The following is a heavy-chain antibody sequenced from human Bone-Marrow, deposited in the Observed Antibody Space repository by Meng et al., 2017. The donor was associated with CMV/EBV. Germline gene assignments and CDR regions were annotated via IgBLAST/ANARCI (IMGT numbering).Heavy chain of an antibody. CDR1: GFTFSSYA. D-gene: IGHD3-10*01. V-gene: IGHV3-23*01. J-gene: IGHJ4*02. Sequence: SGFTFSSYAMSWVRQAPGKGLEWVSAISGSGGSTYYADSVKGRFTISRDNSKNTLYLQMNSLRAEDTALYYCVRWTYGSGSYNVFDYWGQGILVTVSS. CDR2: ISGSGGST. CDR3: VRWTYGSGSYNVFDY.